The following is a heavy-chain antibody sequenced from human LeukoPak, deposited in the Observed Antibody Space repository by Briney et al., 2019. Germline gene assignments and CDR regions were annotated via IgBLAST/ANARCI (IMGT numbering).Heavy chain of an antibody. CDR3: ARMIVGADYFDY. Sequence: PGGSLRLSCAASGFTFSSYWMHWVRQAPGKGLVWVSRINSDGSSTSYADSVKGRFTISRDNAKNTLYLQMNSLGAEDTAVYYCARMIVGADYFDYWGQGTLVTVSS. CDR2: INSDGSST. J-gene: IGHJ4*02. V-gene: IGHV3-74*01. D-gene: IGHD1-26*01. CDR1: GFTFSSYW.